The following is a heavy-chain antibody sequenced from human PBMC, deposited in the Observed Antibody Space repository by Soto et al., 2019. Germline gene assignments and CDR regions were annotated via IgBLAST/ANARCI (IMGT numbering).Heavy chain of an antibody. Sequence: SETLSLTCTISADSMRHYNWNWIRQPPGMGLEWIGCIFDSGSTNYNPSLKGRVTISADTSKSQFSLKLTSVTTTDTAIYYCARRDPNGVSWFDPWGQGTLVTVSS. CDR1: ADSMRHYN. CDR3: ARRDPNGVSWFDP. V-gene: IGHV4-59*08. CDR2: IFDSGST. D-gene: IGHD3-10*01. J-gene: IGHJ5*02.